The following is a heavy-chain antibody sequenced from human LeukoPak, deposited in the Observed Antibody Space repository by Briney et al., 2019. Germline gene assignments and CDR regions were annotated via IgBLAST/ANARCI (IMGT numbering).Heavy chain of an antibody. CDR3: ARGGDGYSTRFDY. J-gene: IGHJ4*02. CDR1: GGSFSGYY. CDR2: INHSGST. D-gene: IGHD5-24*01. Sequence: SETLSLTCAVYGGSFSGYYWSWIRQPPGKGLEWIGEINHSGSTNYNPSLKSRVTISVDTSKNQFSLKLSSVTAADTAVYYCARGGDGYSTRFDYWGQGTLVTVSS. V-gene: IGHV4-34*01.